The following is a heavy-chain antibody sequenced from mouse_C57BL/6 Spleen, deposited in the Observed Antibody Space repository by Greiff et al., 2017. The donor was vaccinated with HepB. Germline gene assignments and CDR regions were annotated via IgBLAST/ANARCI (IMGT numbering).Heavy chain of an antibody. J-gene: IGHJ4*01. D-gene: IGHD2-4*01. Sequence: VQGVESGPGLVQPSQSLSITCTVSGFSLTSYGVHWVRQSPGKGLEWLGVIWSGGSTDYNAAFISRLSISKDNSKSQVFFKMNSLQADDTAIYYCARKIYDYDEGYAMDYWGQGTSVTVSS. V-gene: IGHV2-2*01. CDR1: GFSLTSYG. CDR2: IWSGGST. CDR3: ARKIYDYDEGYAMDY.